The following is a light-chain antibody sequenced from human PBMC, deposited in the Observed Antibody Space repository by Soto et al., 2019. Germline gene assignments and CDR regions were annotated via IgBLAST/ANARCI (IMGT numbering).Light chain of an antibody. CDR1: SSDVGGNKF. Sequence: QSVLTQPASVSGSPGQSITISCTGTSSDVGGNKFVSWYQHHPGRAPKVIISDVSHRPSGVSNRFSGSKSGNTASLTISGLQAEDEADYYCCSFTSSNTYVFGTGTKVTVL. CDR2: DVS. CDR3: CSFTSSNTYV. J-gene: IGLJ1*01. V-gene: IGLV2-14*01.